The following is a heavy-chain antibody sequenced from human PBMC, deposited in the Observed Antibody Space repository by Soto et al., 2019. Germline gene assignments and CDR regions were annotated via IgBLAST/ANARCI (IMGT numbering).Heavy chain of an antibody. D-gene: IGHD3-22*01. CDR2: INPNSGGT. CDR3: ARGRRDIGGYYRYYFDY. V-gene: IGHV1-2*04. CDR1: GYTFTGYY. J-gene: IGHJ4*02. Sequence: ASVKVSCKASGYTFTGYYMHWVRQAPGQGLEWMGWINPNSGGTNYAQEFQGWVTMTRDTSISTAYMELSSLRSDDTAVYYCARGRRDIGGYYRYYFDYWGQGILVTVSS.